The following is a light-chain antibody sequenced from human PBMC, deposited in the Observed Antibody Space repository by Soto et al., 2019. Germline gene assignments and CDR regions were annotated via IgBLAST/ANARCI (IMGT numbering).Light chain of an antibody. V-gene: IGKV4-1*01. J-gene: IGKJ2*01. CDR2: WAS. CDR1: QSVLYSSNNKNY. Sequence: DIVMTQSPDSLAVSLGERATINCKSSQSVLYSSNNKNYLAWYQQKPGQTPNLLIYWASTRESGVPDRFSGSGSGTDFTLTISSLQAEDVAVYYCQQYYSPPHTFGQGTRPEIK. CDR3: QQYYSPPHT.